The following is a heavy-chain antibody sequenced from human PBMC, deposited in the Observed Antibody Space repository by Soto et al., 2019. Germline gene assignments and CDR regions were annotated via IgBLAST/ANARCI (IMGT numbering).Heavy chain of an antibody. D-gene: IGHD3-3*01. J-gene: IGHJ3*02. CDR1: GFTFSDYY. CDR3: ARGPITGAFDI. CDR2: ISWNGGST. V-gene: IGHV3-20*04. Sequence: GGSLRLSCAASGFTFSDYYIHWIRQAPGKGLEWVSGISWNGGSTGYADSVRGRFTISRDNAKNSLYLQMNSLRAEDTALYYCARGPITGAFDIWGQGTMVTVSS.